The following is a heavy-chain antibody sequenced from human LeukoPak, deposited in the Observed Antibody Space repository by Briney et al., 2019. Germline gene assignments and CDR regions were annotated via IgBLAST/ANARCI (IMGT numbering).Heavy chain of an antibody. CDR2: IYYGGST. Sequence: SETLSLTCTVSGGSISSGGYYWSWIRQHPGKGLEWIGYIYYGGSTYYNPSLKSRVTISVDTSKNQFSLKLSSVTAADTAVYYCARDGNSGYDSWGQGTLVTVSS. J-gene: IGHJ5*02. CDR3: ARDGNSGYDS. D-gene: IGHD5-12*01. CDR1: GGSISSGGYY. V-gene: IGHV4-31*03.